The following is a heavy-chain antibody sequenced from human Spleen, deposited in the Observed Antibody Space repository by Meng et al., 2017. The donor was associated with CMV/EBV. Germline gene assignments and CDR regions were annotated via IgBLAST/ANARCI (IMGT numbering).Heavy chain of an antibody. CDR1: GFTFDDYG. J-gene: IGHJ4*02. CDR3: AKDITEGSTSFGLDY. V-gene: IGHV3-20*04. CDR2: INWNGGST. D-gene: IGHD2-2*01. Sequence: GESLKISCAASGFTFDDYGMSWVRQAPGKGLEWVSGINWNGGSTGYADSVKGRFTISRDNAKNSLYLQMNSLRAEDMALYYCAKDITEGSTSFGLDYWGQGTLVTVSS.